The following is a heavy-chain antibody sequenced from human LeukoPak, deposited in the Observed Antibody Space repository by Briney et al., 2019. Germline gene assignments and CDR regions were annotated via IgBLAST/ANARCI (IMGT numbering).Heavy chain of an antibody. CDR3: ARVLVRGVINY. CDR1: GFTFSSYS. J-gene: IGHJ4*02. D-gene: IGHD3-10*01. Sequence: AGGSLRLSCAASGFTFSSYSMNWVSQAPGKGLEWVSSISSSSYIYYADSVKGRFTISRDNAKNSLYLQMNSLRAEDTAVYYCARVLVRGVINYWGQGTLVTVSS. CDR2: ISSSSYI. V-gene: IGHV3-21*01.